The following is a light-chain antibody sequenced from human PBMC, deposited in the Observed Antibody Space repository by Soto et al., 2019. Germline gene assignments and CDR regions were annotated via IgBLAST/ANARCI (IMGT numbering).Light chain of an antibody. CDR2: GAS. V-gene: IGKV3-20*01. J-gene: IGKJ5*01. Sequence: EIVLTQSPGTLSLSPGERATLSCRASQSFSSTYLAWYQQKPGQAPRLLVYGASSRATGIPDRFSGFGSGTDFTLTISSLQSEDFAVYYCQQYNNWPMYTFGQGTRLEIK. CDR1: QSFSSTY. CDR3: QQYNNWPMYT.